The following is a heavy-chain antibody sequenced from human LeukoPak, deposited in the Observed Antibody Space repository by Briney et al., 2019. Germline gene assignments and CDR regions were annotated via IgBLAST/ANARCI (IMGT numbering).Heavy chain of an antibody. CDR3: ASRRDQGGYYYGSGSHDY. CDR1: GGSISSSSYY. J-gene: IGHJ4*02. Sequence: SETLSLTCTVSGGSISSSSYYWGWIRQPPGKGLEWIGSIYYSGSTYYNPSLKSRVTISVDTSKNQFSLKLSSVTAADTAVYYCASRRDQGGYYYGSGSHDYWGQGTLVTVSS. D-gene: IGHD3-10*01. CDR2: IYYSGST. V-gene: IGHV4-39*07.